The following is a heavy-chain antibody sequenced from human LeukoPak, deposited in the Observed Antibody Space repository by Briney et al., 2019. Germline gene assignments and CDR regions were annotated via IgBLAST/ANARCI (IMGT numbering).Heavy chain of an antibody. D-gene: IGHD3-16*02. Sequence: ASVKVSCKDSGYTFTSYDINWVRQATGQGLEWMGWMNPNSGNTGYAQNFQGRVTMTRNTSISTAYMELSSLRSEGTAVYYCARGRRYDYIWGSYRWIDYWGQGTLVTVSS. CDR3: ARGRRYDYIWGSYRWIDY. J-gene: IGHJ4*02. CDR1: GYTFTSYD. CDR2: MNPNSGNT. V-gene: IGHV1-8*01.